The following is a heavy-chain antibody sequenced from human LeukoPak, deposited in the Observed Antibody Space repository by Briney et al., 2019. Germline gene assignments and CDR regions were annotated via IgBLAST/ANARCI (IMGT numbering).Heavy chain of an antibody. CDR2: IKSKTDGGAT. J-gene: IGHJ4*02. V-gene: IGHV3-15*01. CDR3: TTEAYYYDSGAIKYFDY. Sequence: KRGGSLRLSCAASGFTFSNAWMSWVRQAPGKGLEWVGRIKSKTDGGATHYAAPVKGRFTISRDDSKNTLYLQMNSLKTEDTAVYYCTTEAYYYDSGAIKYFDYWGQGTLVTVSS. D-gene: IGHD3-22*01. CDR1: GFTFSNAW.